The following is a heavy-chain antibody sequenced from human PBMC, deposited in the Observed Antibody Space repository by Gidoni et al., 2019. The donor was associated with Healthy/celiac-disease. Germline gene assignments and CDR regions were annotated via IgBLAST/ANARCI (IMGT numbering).Heavy chain of an antibody. CDR1: GFTFDDYA. CDR2: ISWNSGSI. Sequence: EVQLVESGGALVQPGRSLRLSCAASGFTFDDYAMHWVRQAPGKGLEWVSGISWNSGSIGYADSVKGRFTISRDNAKNSLYLQMNSLRAEDTALYYCAKTSGSSGWGMDVWGQGTTVTVSS. V-gene: IGHV3-9*01. CDR3: AKTSGSSGWGMDV. J-gene: IGHJ6*02. D-gene: IGHD3-22*01.